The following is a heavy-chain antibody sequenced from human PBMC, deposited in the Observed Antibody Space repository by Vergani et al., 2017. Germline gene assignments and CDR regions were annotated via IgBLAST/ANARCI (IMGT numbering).Heavy chain of an antibody. CDR1: GGSFSGYY. V-gene: IGHV4-34*01. CDR3: ARARSTSCPDY. Sequence: QVQLQQWGAGLLKPSETLSLTCAVYGGSFSGYYWNWIRQSPGKGLEWIGEINHSGSINYNPSLKSRVTISVDMSKNQFSLKLSSVTAADTAVYYCARARSTSCPDYWGQGTLVTVSS. D-gene: IGHD2-2*01. CDR2: INHSGSI. J-gene: IGHJ4*02.